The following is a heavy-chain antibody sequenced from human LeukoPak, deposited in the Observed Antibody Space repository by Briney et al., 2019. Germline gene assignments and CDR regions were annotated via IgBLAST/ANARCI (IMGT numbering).Heavy chain of an antibody. CDR1: GGTFSSYA. D-gene: IGHD2-2*02. Sequence: SVKVSCKASGGTFSSYAISWVRQAPGQGLEWMGGIIPIFGTANYAQKFQGRVTITADESTSTAYMELGSLRSEHTAVDDCARGIGYRVDYWGQGTLVTVSS. CDR3: ARGIGYRVDY. V-gene: IGHV1-69*13. J-gene: IGHJ4*02. CDR2: IIPIFGTA.